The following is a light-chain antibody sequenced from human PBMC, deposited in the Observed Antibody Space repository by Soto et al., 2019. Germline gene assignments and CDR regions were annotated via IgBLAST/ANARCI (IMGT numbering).Light chain of an antibody. CDR3: QHRAIWAVS. CDR1: QSVSGH. V-gene: IGKV3-11*01. Sequence: EIVLTQSPATLSLSPGERATLSCRASQSVSGHLAWYQQKPGLAPRLLIYETSDMATGIPARFSGSRSGTDFSLPISSLEPEDFALYYCQHRAIWAVSFGQATRLDIK. J-gene: IGKJ5*01. CDR2: ETS.